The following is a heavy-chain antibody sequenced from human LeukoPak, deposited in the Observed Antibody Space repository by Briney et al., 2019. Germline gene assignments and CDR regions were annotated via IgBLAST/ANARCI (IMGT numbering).Heavy chain of an antibody. CDR3: ARERSGWFFSN. CDR1: GYSFTSYG. D-gene: IGHD6-19*01. J-gene: IGHJ1*01. CDR2: INPYNGNT. V-gene: IGHV1-18*01. Sequence: ASVKVSCKASGYSFTSYGITWVRQAPGQGLEWMGWINPYNGNTNYAQKLQGRVTIPTDTSTSTAYMDLGSLRSDDTAVYYCARERSGWFFSNWGQGTLVTVSS.